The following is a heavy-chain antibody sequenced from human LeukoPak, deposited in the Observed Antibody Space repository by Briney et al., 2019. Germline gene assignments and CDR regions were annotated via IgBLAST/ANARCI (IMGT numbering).Heavy chain of an antibody. CDR3: TRGSSSQYFQH. J-gene: IGHJ1*01. CDR2: ISAYSGHT. D-gene: IGHD6-6*01. V-gene: IGHV1-18*01. Sequence: GASVKVSCKASNYTFSNYPISWVRQAPGQRLEWLGWISAYSGHTNYTQKVQGRVTMTTDSSTSTAYMELASLRPDDTAIYYCTRGSSSQYFQHWGQGTLVTVSS. CDR1: NYTFSNYP.